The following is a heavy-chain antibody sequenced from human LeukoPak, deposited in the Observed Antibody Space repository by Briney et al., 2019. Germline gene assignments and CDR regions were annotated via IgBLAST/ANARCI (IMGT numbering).Heavy chain of an antibody. CDR1: GFTFSSYA. J-gene: IGHJ4*02. Sequence: GGSLRLSCAASGFTFSSYAMHWVRQAPGKGLEWVAVISYDGSNKYYADSVKGRFTISRDNSKNTLYLQMNSLRAEDTAVYYCAGGDIDWLRSPGTLYYIDQWGPGTLVTVSS. V-gene: IGHV3-30-3*01. CDR3: AGGDIDWLRSPGTLYYIDQ. D-gene: IGHD3-9*01. CDR2: ISYDGSNK.